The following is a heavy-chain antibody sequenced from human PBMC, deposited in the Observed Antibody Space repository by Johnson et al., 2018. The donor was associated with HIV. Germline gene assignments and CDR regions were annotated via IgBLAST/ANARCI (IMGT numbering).Heavy chain of an antibody. CDR1: GFTVSTNY. J-gene: IGHJ3*02. V-gene: IGHV3-66*01. CDR2: IYSGDTT. D-gene: IGHD5-18*01. CDR3: ARAYTYGAFYI. Sequence: EVQLVESGGGLVQPGGSLRLSCAASGFTVSTNYMSWIRQAPGKGLEWVSVIYSGDTTYYAGSVKGRFTISRDNSKNTLYLQMNSLRVDDTAIYYCARAYTYGAFYIWGQGTMVTVSS.